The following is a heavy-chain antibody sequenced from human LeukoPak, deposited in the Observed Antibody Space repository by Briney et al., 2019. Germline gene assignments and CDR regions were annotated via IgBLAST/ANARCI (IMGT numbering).Heavy chain of an antibody. CDR2: IKQDGSEK. CDR1: GFTLSSYW. V-gene: IGHV3-7*01. Sequence: PGGSLRLSCAASGFTLSSYWMSWVRQARGRGRVWVAYIKQDGSEKYYVDSVKGRFTISRDNEKNSLYLQMNSLRAEDTAVYYCARPGWIQQFDYWGQGTLVTVSS. CDR3: ARPGWIQQFDY. J-gene: IGHJ4*02. D-gene: IGHD5-18*01.